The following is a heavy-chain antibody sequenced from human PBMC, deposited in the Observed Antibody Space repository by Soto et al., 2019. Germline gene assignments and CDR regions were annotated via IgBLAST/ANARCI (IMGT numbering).Heavy chain of an antibody. J-gene: IGHJ5*02. CDR2: ISYDGSNK. CDR1: GFTFSSYG. CDR3: AKDTRYA. Sequence: GGSLRLSCAASGFTFSSYGMHWVRQAPGKGLEWVAVISYDGSNKYYADSVKGRFTISRDNSKNTLYLQMNSLRAEDTAVYYCAKDTRYAWDQGTLVTVSS. D-gene: IGHD5-12*01. V-gene: IGHV3-30*18.